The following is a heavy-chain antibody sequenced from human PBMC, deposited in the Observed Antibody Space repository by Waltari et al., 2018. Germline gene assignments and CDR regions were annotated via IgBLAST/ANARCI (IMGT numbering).Heavy chain of an antibody. V-gene: IGHV3-74*01. CDR2: INMDGSST. Sequence: EVQLVESGGGLVQPGGSLRLSCAASGFTFSSYWMHWVRQAPGKGLVWVSRINMDGSSTSYADSVKGRFTISRDNAKNTLYLQMNSLRAEDTAVYYCARDTVDTAMVIWGLFYDYWGQGTLVTVSS. CDR3: ARDTVDTAMVIWGLFYDY. CDR1: GFTFSSYW. D-gene: IGHD5-18*01. J-gene: IGHJ4*02.